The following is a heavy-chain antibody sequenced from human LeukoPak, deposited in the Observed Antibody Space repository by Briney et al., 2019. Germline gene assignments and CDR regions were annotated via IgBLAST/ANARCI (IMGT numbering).Heavy chain of an antibody. V-gene: IGHV3-23*01. CDR2: ISGSGDNT. Sequence: GGSLRLSCAASGFTFSSYWMSWVRQAPGKGLEWVSGISGSGDNTYYADSVKGRFTISRDNSKNTLYLQLNSLRPDDTAVYYCARDQLAYSGYDTLFDYWGQGTLVTVSS. J-gene: IGHJ4*02. CDR3: ARDQLAYSGYDTLFDY. D-gene: IGHD5-12*01. CDR1: GFTFSSYW.